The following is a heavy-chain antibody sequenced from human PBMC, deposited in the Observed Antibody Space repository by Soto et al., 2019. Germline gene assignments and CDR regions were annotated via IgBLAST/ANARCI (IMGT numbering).Heavy chain of an antibody. J-gene: IGHJ4*02. CDR2: ISDDGSNK. V-gene: IGHV3-30*18. CDR1: GFTFSSYG. Sequence: QVQLVESGGGVVQPGRSLRLSCAASGFTFSSYGMHWVRQAPGKGLEWVAVISDDGSNKYYADSVKGRFTISRDNSKNTLYLQMNSLRAEDTAVYYCAKPPSGSYEDSVDYWGQGTLVTVSS. D-gene: IGHD1-26*01. CDR3: AKPPSGSYEDSVDY.